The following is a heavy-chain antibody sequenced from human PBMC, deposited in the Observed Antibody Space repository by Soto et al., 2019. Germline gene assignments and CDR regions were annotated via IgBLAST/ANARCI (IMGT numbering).Heavy chain of an antibody. CDR1: GGSISSYY. D-gene: IGHD1-26*01. CDR3: VRVISYPYWYFDL. CDR2: IYYSGST. J-gene: IGHJ2*01. V-gene: IGHV4-59*01. Sequence: QVQLQESGPGLVKPAETLSLTCTVSGGSISSYYWSWIRQPPGKGLEWIGYIYYSGSTNYNPSLKSRVTISVDTSKNQFSLKLSSVTAADTAVYYCVRVISYPYWYFDLWGRGTLVTVSS.